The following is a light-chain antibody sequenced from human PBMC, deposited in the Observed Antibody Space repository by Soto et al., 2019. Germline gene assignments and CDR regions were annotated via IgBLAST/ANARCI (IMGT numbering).Light chain of an antibody. J-gene: IGLJ1*01. CDR1: SSNIGAGYD. V-gene: IGLV1-40*01. CDR3: QSYDSSLSGYV. Sequence: QAVVTQPPSVSGAPGQRVTISCTGSSSNIGAGYDVHWYQQVPGTAPKLLIYGNSNRPSGVPDRFSGSKSGTSASLAITGLQAEDEADYHCQSYDSSLSGYVFGTGTKLTVL. CDR2: GNS.